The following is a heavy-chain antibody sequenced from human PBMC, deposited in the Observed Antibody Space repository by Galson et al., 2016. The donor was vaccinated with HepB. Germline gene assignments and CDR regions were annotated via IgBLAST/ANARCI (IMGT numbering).Heavy chain of an antibody. CDR2: ISHASTTL. CDR1: GFIFGSYT. D-gene: IGHD2-21*02. J-gene: IGHJ4*02. V-gene: IGHV3-48*02. CDR3: VKGPSDTNFPYYFDH. Sequence: SLRLSCAASGFIFGSYTMDWVRQSPGKGLEWIAYISHASTTLYYADSVKGRFTISRDNAKSSLYLQMNNLRDDDTATYYCVKGPSDTNFPYYFDHWGQGALVTVSA.